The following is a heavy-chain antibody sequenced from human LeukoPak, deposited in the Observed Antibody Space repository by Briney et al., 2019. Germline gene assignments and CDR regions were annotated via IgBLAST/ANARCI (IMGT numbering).Heavy chain of an antibody. CDR3: AKDRSYLFDY. D-gene: IGHD1-26*01. CDR1: AFSFSSYG. Sequence: GGSLRLSCAASAFSFSSYGMNWVRQAPGKGLEWVSFIRYDGSIKYYADSVKGRFTISRGNSKNTLYLEMNSLRAEDTAVYYCAKDRSYLFDYWGQGTLVTVSS. CDR2: IRYDGSIK. V-gene: IGHV3-30*02. J-gene: IGHJ4*02.